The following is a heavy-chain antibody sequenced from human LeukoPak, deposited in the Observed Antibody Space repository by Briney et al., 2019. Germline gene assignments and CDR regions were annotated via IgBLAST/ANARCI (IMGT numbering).Heavy chain of an antibody. J-gene: IGHJ4*02. CDR2: TSYDGSNK. V-gene: IGHV3-30*18. CDR1: GFTFSSYG. CDR3: AKDAPLSVAVDH. D-gene: IGHD6-19*01. Sequence: GGSLRLSGAASGFTFSSYGMHWVRQAPGKGLEWVAVTSYDGSNKFHADSVKGRFTISRDNSKNTLYLQMNSLRAEDTAVYYCAKDAPLSVAVDHWGQGTLVTVSS.